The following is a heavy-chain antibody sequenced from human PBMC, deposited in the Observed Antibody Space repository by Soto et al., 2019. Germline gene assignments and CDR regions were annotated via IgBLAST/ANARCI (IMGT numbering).Heavy chain of an antibody. CDR1: GDSVSSNSAA. Sequence: SQTLSLTCAISGDSVSSNSAAWNWIRQSPSRGLEWLGRTYYRSKWYNDYAVSVKSRITINPDTSKNQFSLQLNSVTPEDTAVYYCARDSQTYYDFWSGYNWLDPWGQGTLVTVSS. CDR2: TYYRSKWYN. D-gene: IGHD3-3*01. J-gene: IGHJ5*01. CDR3: ARDSQTYYDFWSGYNWLDP. V-gene: IGHV6-1*01.